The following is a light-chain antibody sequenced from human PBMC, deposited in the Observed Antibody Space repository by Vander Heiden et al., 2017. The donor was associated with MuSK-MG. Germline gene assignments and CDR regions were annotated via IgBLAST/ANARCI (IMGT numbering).Light chain of an antibody. V-gene: IGLV2-23*02. CDR3: CSYAGSSTYVV. CDR1: SSDVGSYNL. CDR2: EVS. J-gene: IGLJ2*01. Sequence: QSALTQPASVSGSPGQSITISCTGTSSDVGSYNLVSWYQQYSDKAPKLMIYEVSKRPSGVSNRFSGSKSGNTASLTIAGLQAEDEADYYCCSYAGSSTYVVFGGGTKRTVL.